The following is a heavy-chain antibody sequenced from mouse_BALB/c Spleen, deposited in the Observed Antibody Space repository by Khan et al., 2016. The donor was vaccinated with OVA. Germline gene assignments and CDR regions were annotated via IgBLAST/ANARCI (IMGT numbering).Heavy chain of an antibody. CDR2: INPRSG. Sequence: QVRLQQSGAELARPGASVKMSCKASGYTFTSHTMHWIKQRPGQGLEWIGYINPRSGYNQKLNDKATLTAYISSSTAYMQLSSLTSEDSAVYYCARRTTEYALDYWGQGTSVTVSS. J-gene: IGHJ4*01. CDR3: ARRTTEYALDY. D-gene: IGHD2-14*01. CDR1: GYTFTSHT. V-gene: IGHV1-4*01.